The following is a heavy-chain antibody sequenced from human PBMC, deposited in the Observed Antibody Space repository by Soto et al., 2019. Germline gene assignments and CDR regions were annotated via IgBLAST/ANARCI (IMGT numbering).Heavy chain of an antibody. CDR2: IYYSGST. V-gene: IGHV4-59*01. J-gene: IGHJ6*02. D-gene: IGHD2-2*01. Sequence: SETLSLTCTVSGGSISSYYWSWIRQPPGKGLEWIGHIYYSGSTNYNPSLKSRVTISVDTSKNQFSLKLSSVTAADTAVYYCARGYCSSTSCPTMDVWGQGTTVTVSS. CDR1: GGSISSYY. CDR3: ARGYCSSTSCPTMDV.